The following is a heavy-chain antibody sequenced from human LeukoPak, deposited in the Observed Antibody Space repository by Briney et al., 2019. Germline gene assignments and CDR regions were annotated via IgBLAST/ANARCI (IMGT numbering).Heavy chain of an antibody. J-gene: IGHJ4*02. CDR3: ARSVAVAGGDLDY. V-gene: IGHV5-51*04. CDR2: IYPGASDT. D-gene: IGHD6-19*01. CDR1: GSTSTSYW. Sequence: GESLQISCLGSGSTSTSYWIGGVRPTPGKGLEWRGIIYPGASDTRYSPCFPSQVTISADTPLSTAYLQGSSLKGSDTAMYCCARSVAVAGGDLDYWGQGTLVTVSS.